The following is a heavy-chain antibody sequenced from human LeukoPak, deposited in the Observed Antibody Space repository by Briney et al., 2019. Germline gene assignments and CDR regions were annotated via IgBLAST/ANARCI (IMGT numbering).Heavy chain of an antibody. Sequence: PGGSLRHSCAASGVTFSSYWMSWVRQAPGKGLEWVANIKEDGSEKYYVDSVKGRFTISRDNAKNSLYLQMNSLRAEDTAVYYCARGRFNYDSSGYSSFYHWGQETLVTVSS. CDR1: GVTFSSYW. V-gene: IGHV3-7*01. CDR2: IKEDGSEK. D-gene: IGHD3-22*01. J-gene: IGHJ4*02. CDR3: ARGRFNYDSSGYSSFYH.